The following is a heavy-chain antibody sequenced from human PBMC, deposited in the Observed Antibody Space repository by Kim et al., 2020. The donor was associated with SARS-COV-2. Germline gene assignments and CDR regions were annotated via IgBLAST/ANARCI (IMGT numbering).Heavy chain of an antibody. CDR2: FDPEDGET. V-gene: IGHV1-24*01. J-gene: IGHJ6*02. D-gene: IGHD3-10*01. Sequence: ASVKVSCKVSGYTLTELSMHWVRQPPGKGLEWMGGFDPEDGETIYAQKFQGRVTMTEDTSTDTAYMELSSLRSEDTAVYYCATAFSVRGVIPFTYYYYYGMDVRGQGTTVTLSS. CDR1: GYTLTELS. CDR3: ATAFSVRGVIPFTYYYYYGMDV.